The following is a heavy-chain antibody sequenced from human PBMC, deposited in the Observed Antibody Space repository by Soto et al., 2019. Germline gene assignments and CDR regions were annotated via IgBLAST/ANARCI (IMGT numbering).Heavy chain of an antibody. CDR1: GFTFNKYG. CDR3: ARDPGTGYYDSSGYYWFDP. J-gene: IGHJ5*02. D-gene: IGHD3-22*01. CDR2: INSGGGTT. V-gene: IGHV3-23*01. Sequence: GGSLRLSCAASGFTFNKYGMTWVRQAPGKGLEWVSVINSGGGTTYYADSVKGRFTISRDNPKNTLYLQMNNLRAEDTAVYYCARDPGTGYYDSSGYYWFDPWGQGTLVTVSS.